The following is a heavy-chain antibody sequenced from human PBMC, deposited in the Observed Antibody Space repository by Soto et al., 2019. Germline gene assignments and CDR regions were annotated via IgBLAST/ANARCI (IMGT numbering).Heavy chain of an antibody. Sequence: QAQLVESGGGVVQPGRSLRLSCAASGFAFSSYGMHWVRQAPGTALEWVAVISYDGSLQHYADSVKGRFTMSRDNSRNMVVLQMRSLRAQDTAVYYCVSDRGYGHASAPYSWGQGTLVSVSS. J-gene: IGHJ4*02. CDR3: VSDRGYGHASAPYS. V-gene: IGHV3-30*03. D-gene: IGHD5-18*01. CDR1: GFAFSSYG. CDR2: ISYDGSLQ.